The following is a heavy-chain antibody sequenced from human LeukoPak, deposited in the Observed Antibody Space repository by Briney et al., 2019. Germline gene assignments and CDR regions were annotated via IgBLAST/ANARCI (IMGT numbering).Heavy chain of an antibody. V-gene: IGHV1-18*01. CDR1: GYTFTNYG. CDR3: ARDSGPASEFDY. CDR2: ISPNDGET. J-gene: IGHJ4*02. D-gene: IGHD5-12*01. Sequence: ASVKVSCKASGYTFTNYGITWVRQAPGQGLEWMGWISPNDGETTYSQKFQGRVTMTTDTSTTTAYMEVRTLRSDDTGVYYCARDSGPASEFDYWGQGTLVTVSS.